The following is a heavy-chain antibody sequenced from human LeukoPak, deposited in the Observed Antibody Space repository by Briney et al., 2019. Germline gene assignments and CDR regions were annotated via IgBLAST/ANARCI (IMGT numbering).Heavy chain of an antibody. CDR3: ARDNPPYCNGGSCYSC. V-gene: IGHV1-69*04. CDR1: GGTFSSYA. Sequence: SVKVSCKPSGGTFSSYALSWVRQAPGQGLEWMGSIIPIIDITNYAQKFQGRVTITADESTGTAFMELNSLRSEDTAIYYCARDNPPYCNGGSCYSCWGQGTLVTISS. D-gene: IGHD2-15*01. CDR2: IIPIIDIT. J-gene: IGHJ4*02.